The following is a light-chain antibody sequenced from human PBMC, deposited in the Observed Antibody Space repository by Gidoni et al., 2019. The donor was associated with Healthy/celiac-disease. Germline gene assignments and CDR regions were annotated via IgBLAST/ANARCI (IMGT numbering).Light chain of an antibody. CDR1: SLRSYY. CDR2: GKN. CDR3: NSRDSSGNHVV. V-gene: IGLV3-19*01. J-gene: IGLJ2*01. Sequence: RAVRITCQGDSLRSYYASWYQQKPGQAPVLVIYGKNNRPSGIPDRFSGSSSGNTAYLTITGAQAEDEADYYCNSRDSSGNHVVFGGGTKLTVL.